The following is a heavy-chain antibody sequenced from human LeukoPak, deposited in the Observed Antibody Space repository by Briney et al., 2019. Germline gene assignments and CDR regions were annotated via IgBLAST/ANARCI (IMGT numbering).Heavy chain of an antibody. Sequence: SETLSLTCTVSGGSISSSSYYWGWIRQPPGKGLEWIGSIYSSGSTYYNPSLKSRVTISVDTSKNQFSLKLSSVTAADTAVYYCARAGIRGYSFPDYFDYWGQGTLVTVSS. V-gene: IGHV4-39*07. J-gene: IGHJ4*02. CDR3: ARAGIRGYSFPDYFDY. D-gene: IGHD5-18*01. CDR1: GGSISSSSYY. CDR2: IYSSGST.